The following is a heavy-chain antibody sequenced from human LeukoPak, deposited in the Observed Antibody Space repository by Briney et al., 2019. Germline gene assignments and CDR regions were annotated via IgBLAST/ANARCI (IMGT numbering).Heavy chain of an antibody. CDR3: AKKIWGATSLPDAFDI. V-gene: IGHV3-9*01. D-gene: IGHD1-26*01. Sequence: PGGSLRLSCAASGFTFDDYAMHWVRQAPGEGLEWVSGISWNSGSIGYADSVKGRFTISRDNSKNTLYLQMNSLRAEDTAVYYCAKKIWGATSLPDAFDIWGQGTMVTVSS. J-gene: IGHJ3*02. CDR1: GFTFDDYA. CDR2: ISWNSGSI.